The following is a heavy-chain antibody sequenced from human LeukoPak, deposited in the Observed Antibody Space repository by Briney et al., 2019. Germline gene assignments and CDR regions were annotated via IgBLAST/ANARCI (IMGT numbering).Heavy chain of an antibody. J-gene: IGHJ4*02. CDR2: ISSSSSYI. CDR1: GFTFSSYS. CDR3: ARVGIAVAGTKGFDY. Sequence: GGSLRLSCAASGFTFSSYSMNWVRQAPGKGLEWVSSISSSSSYIYYADSVKVRFTISRDNAKNSLYLQMDSLRAEDTAVYYCARVGIAVAGTKGFDYWGQGTLVTVSS. D-gene: IGHD6-19*01. V-gene: IGHV3-21*01.